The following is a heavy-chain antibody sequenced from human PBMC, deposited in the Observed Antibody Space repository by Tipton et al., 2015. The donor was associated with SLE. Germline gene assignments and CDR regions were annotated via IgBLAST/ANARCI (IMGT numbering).Heavy chain of an antibody. Sequence: TLSLTCTVSGDSISTTTSYWGWIRQPPGKGLEWIGDIYFSGSAYSTYYNPSLKSRVTISVDKSKSQFSLKLSSVTAADTAVYYCAGGFYYGSGTFSDFEYWGQGTLATVSS. CDR3: AGGFYYGSGTFSDFEY. CDR1: GDSISTTTSY. J-gene: IGHJ4*02. D-gene: IGHD3-10*01. V-gene: IGHV4-39*07. CDR2: IYFSGSAYST.